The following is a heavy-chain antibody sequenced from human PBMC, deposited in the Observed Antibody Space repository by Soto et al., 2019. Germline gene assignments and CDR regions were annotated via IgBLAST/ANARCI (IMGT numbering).Heavy chain of an antibody. D-gene: IGHD6-13*01. CDR2: ISGSGGST. J-gene: IGHJ1*01. V-gene: IGHV3-23*01. CDR3: AKAPGIAAAGTYAEYFQH. CDR1: GFTFSSYA. Sequence: EVQLLESGGGLVQPGGSLRLSCAASGFTFSSYAMSWVRQAPGKGLEWVSAISGSGGSTYYADSVKGRFTISRDNSKNTLYLQMNSLRAEDTAVYYCAKAPGIAAAGTYAEYFQHWGQGTLVTVSS.